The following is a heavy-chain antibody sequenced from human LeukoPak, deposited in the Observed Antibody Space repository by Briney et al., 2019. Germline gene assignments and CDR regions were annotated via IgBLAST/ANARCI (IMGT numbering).Heavy chain of an antibody. CDR3: ARDRQDYDILTGYYPTGGTNY. CDR1: GFTFSSYW. CDR2: INSDGSST. D-gene: IGHD3-9*01. V-gene: IGHV3-74*01. J-gene: IGHJ4*02. Sequence: GGSLRLSCAASGFTFSSYWMHWVRQAPGKGLVWVSRINSDGSSTSYADSVKGRFTISRDNAKNTLYLQMNSLRAEDTAVYYCARDRQDYDILTGYYPTGGTNYWGQGTLVTVSS.